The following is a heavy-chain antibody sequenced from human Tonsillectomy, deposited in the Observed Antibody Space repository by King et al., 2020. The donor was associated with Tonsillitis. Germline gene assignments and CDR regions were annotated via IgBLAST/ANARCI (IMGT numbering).Heavy chain of an antibody. Sequence: QVQLQESGPGLVKPSETLSLTCAVSGDFISSGYYWAWIRQPPGKGLVWIGSIYHRGRTYYTPSLKSRVTISVDTSKNQFSLKLTSVTAADTAVYYCARDGYKYWGQGTLVTVFS. CDR1: GDFISSGYY. J-gene: IGHJ4*02. CDR3: ARDGYKY. CDR2: IYHRGRT. V-gene: IGHV4-38-2*02. D-gene: IGHD5-24*01.